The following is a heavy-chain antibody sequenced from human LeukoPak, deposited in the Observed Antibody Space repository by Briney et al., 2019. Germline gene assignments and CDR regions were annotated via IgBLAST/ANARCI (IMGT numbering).Heavy chain of an antibody. D-gene: IGHD1-26*01. CDR1: GFTLGGYG. CDR3: SRVKYSGVGGRFDAFDI. V-gene: IGHV3-49*03. J-gene: IGHJ3*02. Sequence: GGSLRLSCTASGFTLGGYGVSWFRRAPGKGLEWVAFIRSKPYGGTTESAASVKGRFSLSRDDFEYVAYLQMNNLKTEDTAVYFCSRVKYSGVGGRFDAFDIWGQGTKATVSS. CDR2: IRSKPYGGTT.